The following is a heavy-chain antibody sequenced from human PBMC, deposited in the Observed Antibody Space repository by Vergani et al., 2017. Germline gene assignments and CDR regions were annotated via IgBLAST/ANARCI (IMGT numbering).Heavy chain of an antibody. CDR2: INPNSGDT. CDR3: AIGHLYGWPFVI. V-gene: IGHV1-2*02. D-gene: IGHD3-10*01. Sequence: QVQLVQSGAEVQKPGASVKVSCKASGYTFTGYYIHWVRQAPGQGLEWMGWINPNSGDTNYTQKFQGRVTMTRDTSIRTAYMELRRLRFDDTAMYYCAIGHLYGWPFVIWGQGTMVTVSS. CDR1: GYTFTGYY. J-gene: IGHJ3*02.